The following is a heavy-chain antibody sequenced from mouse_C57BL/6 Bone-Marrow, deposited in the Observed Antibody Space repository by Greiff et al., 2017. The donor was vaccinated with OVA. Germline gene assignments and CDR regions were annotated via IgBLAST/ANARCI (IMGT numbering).Heavy chain of an antibody. Sequence: VQLRQPGAELVKPGASVKMSCKASGYTFTSYWITWVKQRPGQGLEWIGDIYPGSGSTNYHEKFKSKATLTVDTSSSTAYMQLSSLTSEDSAVYYCARNYSNYWYYFDYWGQGTTLTVSS. CDR1: GYTFTSYW. D-gene: IGHD2-5*01. CDR2: IYPGSGST. J-gene: IGHJ2*01. CDR3: ARNYSNYWYYFDY. V-gene: IGHV1-55*01.